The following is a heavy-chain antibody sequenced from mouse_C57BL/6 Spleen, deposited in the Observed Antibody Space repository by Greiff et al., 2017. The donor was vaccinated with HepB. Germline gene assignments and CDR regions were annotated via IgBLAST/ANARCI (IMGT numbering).Heavy chain of an antibody. Sequence: EVQLQQSGGGLVKPGGSLKLSCAASGFTFSSYAMSWVRQTPEKRLEWVATISDGGSYTYYPDNVKGRFTISRDNAKNNLYLQMSHLKSEDTAMYYCARDRRAWFAYWGQGTLVTVSA. CDR3: ARDRRAWFAY. CDR1: GFTFSSYA. V-gene: IGHV5-4*01. J-gene: IGHJ3*01. CDR2: ISDGGSYT.